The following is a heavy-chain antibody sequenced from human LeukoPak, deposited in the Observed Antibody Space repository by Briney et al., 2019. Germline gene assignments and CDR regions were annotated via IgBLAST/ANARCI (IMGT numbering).Heavy chain of an antibody. CDR3: AKELSGSYYCFDY. D-gene: IGHD1-26*01. Sequence: GSLRLSCAASGFTFSSYAMSWVRQAPGKGLEWVSVISGSGDTTNYADSVKGRFTISRDNPKNTLYLQMNSLRAEDTAVYYCAKELSGSYYCFDYWGQGTLVTVSS. V-gene: IGHV3-23*01. CDR1: GFTFSSYA. J-gene: IGHJ4*02. CDR2: ISGSGDTT.